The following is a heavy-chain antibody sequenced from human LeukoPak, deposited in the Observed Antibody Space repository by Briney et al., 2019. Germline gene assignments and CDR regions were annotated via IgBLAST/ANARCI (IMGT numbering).Heavy chain of an antibody. V-gene: IGHV3-48*04. Sequence: GGSLRLSCAASGFTFSSYSMNWVRQAPGKGLEWVSYIADSASTMYYADSVKGRFTISRDNAKRSLYLQMHGLRADDTAVYYCARKRSRHFFDYWGQGALVTVSS. J-gene: IGHJ4*02. D-gene: IGHD2-2*01. CDR2: IADSASTM. CDR1: GFTFSSYS. CDR3: ARKRSRHFFDY.